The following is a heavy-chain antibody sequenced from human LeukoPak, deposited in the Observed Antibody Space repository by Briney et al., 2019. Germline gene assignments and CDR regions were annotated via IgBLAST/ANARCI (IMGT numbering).Heavy chain of an antibody. V-gene: IGHV1-24*01. J-gene: IGHJ4*02. CDR1: GFILTEVS. CDR3: IADHYNNHGNFDF. CDR2: FDRETDET. D-gene: IGHD4-11*01. Sequence: GASVKLSCTISGFILTEVSIHWLRLAPGKGPEWMGSFDRETDETFYTHNFQGRVAMTEDTSADTAYMELTSLRSDDTAVYYCIADHYNNHGNFDFWGQGALVTVSS.